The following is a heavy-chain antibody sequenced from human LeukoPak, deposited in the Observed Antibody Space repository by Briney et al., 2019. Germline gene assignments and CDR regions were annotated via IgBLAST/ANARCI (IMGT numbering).Heavy chain of an antibody. D-gene: IGHD2-2*01. J-gene: IGHJ4*02. CDR2: INHSGST. Sequence: SGTLSLTCAVYGGSFSGYYWSWIRQPPGKGLEWIGEINHSGSTNYNPSLKSRVTISVDTSKNQFSLKLSSVTAADTAVYYCARGRGGVVPAAPYYFDYWGQGTLVTVSS. V-gene: IGHV4-34*01. CDR1: GGSFSGYY. CDR3: ARGRGGVVPAAPYYFDY.